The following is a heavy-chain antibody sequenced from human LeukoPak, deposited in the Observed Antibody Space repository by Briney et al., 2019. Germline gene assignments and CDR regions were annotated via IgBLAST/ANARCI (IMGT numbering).Heavy chain of an antibody. V-gene: IGHV3-21*01. J-gene: IGHJ4*02. Sequence: GGSLRLSCAASGFTFSSYSMNWVRQAPGKGLEWVSSISSSRSNIYYADSVKGRFTISRDNAKNSPYLQMNSLRAEDTAVYYCAGLDGSGTSWGQGTLVTVSS. D-gene: IGHD3-10*01. CDR1: GFTFSSYS. CDR2: ISSSRSNI. CDR3: AGLDGSGTS.